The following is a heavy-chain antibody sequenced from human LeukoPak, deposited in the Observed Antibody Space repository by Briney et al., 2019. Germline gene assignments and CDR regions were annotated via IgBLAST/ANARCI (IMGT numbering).Heavy chain of an antibody. CDR3: ARASLWSGQGLYYYGMDV. CDR2: IYSGGST. Sequence: GGSLRLSCAASGFTVSSNYMSWVRQAPGKGLEWVSVIYSGGSTYYADSVKGRFTISRDNSKNTLYLQMNSLRAEDTAVYYCARASLWSGQGLYYYGMDVWGQGTTVTVSS. D-gene: IGHD3-3*01. CDR1: GFTVSSNY. J-gene: IGHJ6*02. V-gene: IGHV3-53*01.